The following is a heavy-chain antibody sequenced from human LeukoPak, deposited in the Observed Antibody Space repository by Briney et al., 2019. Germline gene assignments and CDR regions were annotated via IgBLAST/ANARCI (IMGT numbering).Heavy chain of an antibody. CDR1: GYNFTGYY. V-gene: IGHV1-2*02. J-gene: IGHJ3*02. CDR2: INPNSGGT. Sequence: ASVTVSCKASGYNFTGYYMHWVRQAPGQGLGWMGWINPNSGGTNYAQKFQGRVTMTRDTSISTAYMDLSGLRSDDTAVYYCARGFVVRGVSPIRPPLSGAFHIWGQGTMVTVSS. D-gene: IGHD3-10*01. CDR3: ARGFVVRGVSPIRPPLSGAFHI.